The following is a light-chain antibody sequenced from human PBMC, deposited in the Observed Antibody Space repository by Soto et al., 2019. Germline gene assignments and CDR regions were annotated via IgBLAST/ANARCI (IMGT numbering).Light chain of an antibody. J-gene: IGKJ3*01. CDR2: GAS. CDR1: QSVSSSY. Sequence: EIVLTQSPGTLSLSPGGRATLSCRASQSVSSSYLAWYQQKLGQAPRLLIYGASSRATGIPDRFSGSGSGTDFTLTISRLEPEDFAVYYCQQYGSSPFTFGPGTKVDIK. V-gene: IGKV3-20*01. CDR3: QQYGSSPFT.